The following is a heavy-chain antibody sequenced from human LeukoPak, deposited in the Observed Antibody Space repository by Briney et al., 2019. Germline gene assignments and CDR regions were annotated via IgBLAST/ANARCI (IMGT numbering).Heavy chain of an antibody. CDR2: IYWDDDK. CDR3: AHRTYYDSSGFYNWFDP. J-gene: IGHJ5*02. D-gene: IGHD3-22*01. Sequence: SGPTLVEPTQTLTLTCTFSGFSLSTSGVGVGWIRQPPGKALEWLALIYWDDDKRYSPSLKSRLTITKDTSKNQVVLTMTNMDPVDTATYYCAHRTYYDSSGFYNWFDPWGQGTLVTVSS. V-gene: IGHV2-5*02. CDR1: GFSLSTSGVG.